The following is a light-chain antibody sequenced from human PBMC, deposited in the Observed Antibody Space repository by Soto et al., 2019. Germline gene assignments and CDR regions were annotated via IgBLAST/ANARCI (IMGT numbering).Light chain of an antibody. CDR2: DVS. CDR1: SSDVGGYNY. J-gene: IGLJ2*01. CDR3: SSYTSSSTSVV. Sequence: QPVLTQPASVSGSPGQSITISCTGTSSDVGGYNYVSWYQHHPGKAPKLMIYDVSNRPSGVSNRFSGSKSGNTASLTISGLQAEDEADYYCSSYTSSSTSVVFGGGTKLTVL. V-gene: IGLV2-14*03.